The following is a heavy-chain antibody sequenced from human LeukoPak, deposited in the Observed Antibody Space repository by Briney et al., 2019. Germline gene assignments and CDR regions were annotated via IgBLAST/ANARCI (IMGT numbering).Heavy chain of an antibody. V-gene: IGHV4-39*01. Sequence: SVTLSLTCTVSGGSISSSSYYWGWIRQPPGKGREWSGSIYYSGSTYYNPSLKSRVTISVDTSKTQFSLKLSSVTAADTAVYYCTRQDAYSYGLLDYWGQGTLVTVSS. J-gene: IGHJ4*02. CDR1: GGSISSSSYY. CDR3: TRQDAYSYGLLDY. CDR2: IYYSGST. D-gene: IGHD5-18*01.